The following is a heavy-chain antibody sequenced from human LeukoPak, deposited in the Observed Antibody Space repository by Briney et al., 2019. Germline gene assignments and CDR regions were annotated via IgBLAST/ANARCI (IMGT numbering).Heavy chain of an antibody. CDR2: IIPIFGTT. D-gene: IGHD5-24*01. CDR1: GGTFNSYA. CDR3: ARIRDGYNDAYDI. Sequence: SVKVSCKASGGTFNSYAISWVRQAPGQGLEWMGGIIPIFGTTNYARKFRGRVTLTADKSTRTAYMELSSLRSEDTAIYYCARIRDGYNDAYDIWGQGTVVTVPS. V-gene: IGHV1-69*06. J-gene: IGHJ3*02.